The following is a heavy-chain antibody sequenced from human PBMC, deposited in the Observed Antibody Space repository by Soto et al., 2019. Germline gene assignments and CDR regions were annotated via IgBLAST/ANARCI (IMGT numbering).Heavy chain of an antibody. Sequence: QVQLVQSGAEVKQPGSSVKVSCKASGGTFGSYAISWVRQAPGQGLEWMGGTIPIPGTAHYAQKFQGRVTIAADESTSTAYMELSSLRSEDTAVYYCARSQGSSTSLEIYYYYYYGMDVWGQGTTVTVSS. V-gene: IGHV1-69*01. CDR1: GGTFGSYA. CDR3: ARSQGSSTSLEIYYYYYYGMDV. J-gene: IGHJ6*02. D-gene: IGHD2-2*01. CDR2: TIPIPGTA.